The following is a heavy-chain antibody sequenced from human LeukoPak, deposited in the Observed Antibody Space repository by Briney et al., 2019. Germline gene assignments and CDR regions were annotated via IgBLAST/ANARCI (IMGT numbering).Heavy chain of an antibody. Sequence: ASVKVSCKASGYTFSSYVISWVRQAPGQGLEWMGWINAYNGNTKYVQKVQGRVTMSTDTSTSTPYMEVRSLRSDDTAVYYCARRASLEIWGQGTMVTVSS. CDR3: ARRASLEI. CDR2: INAYNGNT. V-gene: IGHV1-18*01. D-gene: IGHD3-16*02. CDR1: GYTFSSYV. J-gene: IGHJ3*02.